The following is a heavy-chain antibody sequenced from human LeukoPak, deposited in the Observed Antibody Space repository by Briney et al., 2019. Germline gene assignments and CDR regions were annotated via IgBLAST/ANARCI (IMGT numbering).Heavy chain of an antibody. J-gene: IGHJ4*02. CDR3: ARADPHSMPFNY. D-gene: IGHD2/OR15-2a*01. CDR1: GGTFSSYA. Sequence: SVKVSCKASGGTFSSYAISWVRQAPGQGLGWMGGIIPIFGTANYAQKFQGRVTITADESTSTAYMELSSLRSEDTAVYYCARADPHSMPFNYWGQGTLVTVSS. CDR2: IIPIFGTA. V-gene: IGHV1-69*13.